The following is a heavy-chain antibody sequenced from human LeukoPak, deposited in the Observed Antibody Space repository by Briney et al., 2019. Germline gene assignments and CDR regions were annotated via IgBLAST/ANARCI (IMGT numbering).Heavy chain of an antibody. J-gene: IGHJ4*02. V-gene: IGHV4-59*01. CDR2: IYYSGST. D-gene: IGHD6-19*01. CDR1: GGSISSYY. Sequence: SETLSLTCTVSGGSISSYYWSWIRQPPGKGLEWIGYIYYSGSTNYNPSLKSRVTISVDTSKNQFSLKLSFVTAADTAVYYCARNIEWLALDYWGQGTLVTVSS. CDR3: ARNIEWLALDY.